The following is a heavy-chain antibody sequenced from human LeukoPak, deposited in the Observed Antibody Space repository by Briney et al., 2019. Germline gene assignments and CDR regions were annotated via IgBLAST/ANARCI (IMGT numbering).Heavy chain of an antibody. D-gene: IGHD2-2*01. CDR3: ATGCSSTSCPIDY. CDR1: GYTLTELS. CDR2: FGPEDGET. J-gene: IGHJ4*02. V-gene: IGHV1-24*01. Sequence: ASVKVSCKVSGYTLTELSMHWVRQAPGKGLEWMGGFGPEDGETIYAQKFQGRVTMTEDTSTDTAYMELSSLRSEDTAVYYCATGCSSTSCPIDYWGQGTLVTVSS.